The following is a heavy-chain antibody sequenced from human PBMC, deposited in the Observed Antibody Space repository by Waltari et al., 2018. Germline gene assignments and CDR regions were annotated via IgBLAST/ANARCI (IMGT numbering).Heavy chain of an antibody. D-gene: IGHD6-19*01. Sequence: QVQLQQWGAGLLKPSETLSLTCAVYGGSFSGYYWSWIRQPPGKGLEWIGEINHSGSTNYNPSLKSRVTISVDTSKNQFSLKLSSVTAADTAVYYCARGLARAAVGWGQGTLVTVSS. CDR2: INHSGST. J-gene: IGHJ4*02. CDR3: ARGLARAAVG. CDR1: GGSFSGYY. V-gene: IGHV4-34*01.